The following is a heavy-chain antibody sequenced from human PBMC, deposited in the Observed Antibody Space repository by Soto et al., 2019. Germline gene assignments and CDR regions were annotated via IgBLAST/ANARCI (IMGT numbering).Heavy chain of an antibody. CDR2: INHSGST. J-gene: IGHJ4*02. D-gene: IGHD6-13*01. Sequence: SETLSLTCAAYGGSFSGYYWSWTRQPPGKGLEWIGEINHSGSTNYNPSLKSRVTISVDTSKNQFSLKLSSVTAADTAVYYCARGGGAAAGFDYWGQGTLVT. CDR1: GGSFSGYY. V-gene: IGHV4-34*01. CDR3: ARGGGAAAGFDY.